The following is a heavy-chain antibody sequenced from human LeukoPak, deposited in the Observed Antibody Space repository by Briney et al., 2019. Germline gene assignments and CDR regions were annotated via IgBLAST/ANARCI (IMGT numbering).Heavy chain of an antibody. CDR2: INHSGST. CDR1: GGSFSGYY. V-gene: IGHV4-34*01. Sequence: SETLSLTCAVYGGSFSGYYWSWIRQPPGKELEWIGEINHSGSTNYNPSLKSRVTISVDTSKNQFSLKLSSVTAADTAVYFCARDLPYPRTGVPAAKIDYWGQGTLVTVSS. J-gene: IGHJ4*02. CDR3: ARDLPYPRTGVPAAKIDY. D-gene: IGHD2-2*01.